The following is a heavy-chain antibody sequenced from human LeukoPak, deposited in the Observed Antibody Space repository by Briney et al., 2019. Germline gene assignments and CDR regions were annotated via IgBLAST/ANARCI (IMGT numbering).Heavy chain of an antibody. CDR1: ELTLSSNY. Sequence: GGSLRLSCAASELTLSSNYMSWIRQAPGRGLEWVSFIYSGGSTYYADSVRGRFIISKDNAKNSLYLQMNSLRAEDTAVYYCARDDGSYSRSPGFDNWGQGTLVTVSS. V-gene: IGHV3-53*01. CDR3: ARDDGSYSRSPGFDN. D-gene: IGHD1-26*01. CDR2: IYSGGST. J-gene: IGHJ4*02.